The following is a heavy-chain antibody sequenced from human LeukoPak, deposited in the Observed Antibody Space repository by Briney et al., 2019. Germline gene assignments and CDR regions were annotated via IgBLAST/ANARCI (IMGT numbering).Heavy chain of an antibody. D-gene: IGHD3-3*01. V-gene: IGHV1-46*01. J-gene: IGHJ4*02. Sequence: ASVKVSCKASGGTFSSSGISWVRQAPGQGLEWMGIINPSGGSTSYAQKFQGRVTMTRDTSTSTVYMELSSLRSEDTAVYYYARDLNYDFWSGLDYWGQGTLVTVSS. CDR3: ARDLNYDFWSGLDY. CDR2: INPSGGST. CDR1: GGTFSSSG.